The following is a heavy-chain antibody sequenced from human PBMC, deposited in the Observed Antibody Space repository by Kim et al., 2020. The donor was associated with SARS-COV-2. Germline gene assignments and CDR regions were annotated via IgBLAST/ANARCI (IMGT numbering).Heavy chain of an antibody. Sequence: SETLSLICAVYGGSFNDYYWSWIRQPPGKGLEWIGEINHSGSTNYNPSLRSRVIISVDTSKNQFSLKLSSVNAADTAVYYCAGGQDVDSGRYGGMDVWGQGTTVTVSS. CDR3: AGGQDVDSGRYGGMDV. CDR1: GGSFNDYY. CDR2: INHSGST. J-gene: IGHJ6*02. V-gene: IGHV4-34*01. D-gene: IGHD3-10*01.